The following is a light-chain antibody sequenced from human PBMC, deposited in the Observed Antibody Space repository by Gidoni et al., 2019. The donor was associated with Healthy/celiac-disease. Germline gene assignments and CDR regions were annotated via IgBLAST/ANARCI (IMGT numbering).Light chain of an antibody. Sequence: QSVLTQPPSVSGAPGQRVTIHCTGSRSNIGAGYDVPWYQQLPGTAPKLLIYGNSNRPSGVPDRFSGSKSGTSASLAITGLQAEDEADYYCQSYDSSLSGSGVFGGGTKLTVL. CDR2: GNS. CDR3: QSYDSSLSGSGV. J-gene: IGLJ2*01. CDR1: RSNIGAGYD. V-gene: IGLV1-40*01.